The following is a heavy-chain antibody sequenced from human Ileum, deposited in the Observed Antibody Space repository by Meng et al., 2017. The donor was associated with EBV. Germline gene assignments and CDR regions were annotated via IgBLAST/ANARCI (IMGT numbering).Heavy chain of an antibody. CDR3: ARGARLAPFDY. V-gene: IGHV6-1*01. CDR2: KHYRSKWYN. J-gene: IGHJ4*02. D-gene: IGHD6-19*01. Sequence: QSSGPRLLQPPPPLSRIGALSVASVTTNSAAWNWITQSPSRGLEWLGRKHYRSKWYNEYTVSVKSRITINADTSKNQFSLQLNSVPPEDTAVYYCARGARLAPFDYWGQGTLVTVSS. CDR1: VASVTTNSAA.